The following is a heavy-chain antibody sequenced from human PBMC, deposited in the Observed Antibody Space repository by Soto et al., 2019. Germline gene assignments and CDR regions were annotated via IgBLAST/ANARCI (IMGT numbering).Heavy chain of an antibody. D-gene: IGHD1-26*01. J-gene: IGHJ4*02. Sequence: DTLSPTCTVFGTSITSAYSAWIRQPPGRGLEGIGYIYHTASTSSNASLRNPVTTSLDSSKNQFSLKLGSVTAADTALYYSVQDQGHAYYRAGLDYWGQGTLVTVSS. CDR2: IYHTAST. V-gene: IGHV4-59*01. CDR1: GTSITSAY. CDR3: VQDQGHAYYRAGLDY.